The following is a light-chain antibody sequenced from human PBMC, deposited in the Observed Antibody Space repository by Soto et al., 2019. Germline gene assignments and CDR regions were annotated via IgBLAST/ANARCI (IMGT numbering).Light chain of an antibody. Sequence: QSALTQPASVSGSPGQSITISCTGTSSDVGGFNYVSWYQQHPGKAPKLLIFDVYSRPSGISNRFSGSKSGNTASLTISGLQAEDEADYYCCSYAGSYTPFGGGTKLTVL. CDR3: CSYAGSYTP. CDR1: SSDVGGFNY. CDR2: DVY. J-gene: IGLJ2*01. V-gene: IGLV2-14*01.